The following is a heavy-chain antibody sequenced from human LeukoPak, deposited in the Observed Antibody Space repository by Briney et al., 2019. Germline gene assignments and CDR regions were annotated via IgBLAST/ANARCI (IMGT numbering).Heavy chain of an antibody. J-gene: IGHJ4*02. CDR2: ISDRDGA. CDR1: GGSISAYY. V-gene: IGHV4-59*08. CDR3: ARLPTH. D-gene: IGHD4-17*01. Sequence: PSETLSLTCTVSGGSISAYYWSWIRQPPGKGLECLGYISDRDGASYNPSLKSRVTMSIDTSKTHFSLKLNSVTAADTAVYYCARLPTHWGQGILVTVAS.